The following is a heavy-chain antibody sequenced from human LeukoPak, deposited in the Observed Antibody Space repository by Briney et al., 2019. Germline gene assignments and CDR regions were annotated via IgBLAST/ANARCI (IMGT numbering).Heavy chain of an antibody. CDR1: GGSISSYY. CDR3: ASLHQVRGLTVFDQ. V-gene: IGHV4-34*01. D-gene: IGHD3-10*01. J-gene: IGHJ4*02. CDR2: INHSGST. Sequence: PSETLSLTCTVSGGSISSYYWSWIRQPPGKGLEWFAEINHSGSTSYNPSLKSRVTISVDTSKNQFSLKLSSVTAADTAVYYCASLHQVRGLTVFDQWGQGTLVTVSS.